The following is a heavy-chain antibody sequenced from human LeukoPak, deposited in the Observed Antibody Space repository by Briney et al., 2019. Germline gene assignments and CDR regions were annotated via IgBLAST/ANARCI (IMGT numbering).Heavy chain of an antibody. J-gene: IGHJ4*02. CDR3: ARRHDYGFFFDF. CDR1: GYRFTTYW. CDR2: VYPGDSETDI. Sequence: GESLKISCQASGYRFTTYWIAWVRPMPGKGLEWMGNVYPGDSETDIRYSPSFQGQVTISADKSSSTAYLQWNSLKTSDNAIYYCARRHDYGFFFDFWGQGTLITVSS. D-gene: IGHD4-17*01. V-gene: IGHV5-51*01.